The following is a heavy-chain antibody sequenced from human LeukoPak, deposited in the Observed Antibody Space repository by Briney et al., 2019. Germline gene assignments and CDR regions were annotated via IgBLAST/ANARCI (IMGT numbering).Heavy chain of an antibody. D-gene: IGHD4-23*01. CDR1: GGSFSGYY. Sequence: PSETLSLTCAVYGGSFSGYYRSWIRQPPGKGLEWIGEINHSGSTNYNPSLKSRVTISVDTSKNQFSLKLSSVTAADTAVYYCARGADGGKPEGDYWGQGTLVTVSS. J-gene: IGHJ4*02. V-gene: IGHV4-34*01. CDR3: ARGADGGKPEGDY. CDR2: INHSGST.